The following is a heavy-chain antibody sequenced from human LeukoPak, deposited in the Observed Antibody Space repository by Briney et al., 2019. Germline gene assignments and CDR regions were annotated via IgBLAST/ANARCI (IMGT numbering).Heavy chain of an antibody. CDR2: INPNSGGT. J-gene: IGHJ4*02. D-gene: IGHD3-10*01. CDR3: ARANGSGSYYPFDY. Sequence: ASVKVSCKASGYTFTGYYMHWVRQAPGQGIEWMGWINPNSGGTNYAQKFQGRVTMTRDTSISTAYMELSRLRSDDTAVYYCARANGSGSYYPFDYWGQGTLVTVSS. V-gene: IGHV1-2*02. CDR1: GYTFTGYY.